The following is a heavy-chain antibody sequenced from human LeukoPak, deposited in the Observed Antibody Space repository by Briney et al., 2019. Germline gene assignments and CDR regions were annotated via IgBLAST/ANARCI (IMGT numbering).Heavy chain of an antibody. CDR3: ARLSDSSGLDY. CDR2: IYPADSET. D-gene: IGHD3-22*01. CDR1: GYIFTTYW. J-gene: IGHJ4*02. V-gene: IGHV5-51*01. Sequence: GESLKISCKASGYIFTTYWIGWVRQMPGRGLEWMGIIYPADSETRYSPSFQGQVTISADKSITTAYLQWSSVKASDTAMYYCARLSDSSGLDYWGQGTLVTVSS.